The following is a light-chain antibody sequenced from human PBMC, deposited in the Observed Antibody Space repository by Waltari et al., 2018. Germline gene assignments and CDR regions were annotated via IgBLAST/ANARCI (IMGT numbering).Light chain of an antibody. CDR1: QSISRF. CDR2: EAS. J-gene: IGKJ1*01. V-gene: IGKV3-20*01. Sequence: DIFLTQSPGTLSLSPGEGATLSCRASQSISRFLAWYQQKPGQAPRLLIYEASSRATGIPDRFSGSGSGTDCSLTSSRLEREDFAVYDCQKYGTLPATFGQGTKVEIK. CDR3: QKYGTLPAT.